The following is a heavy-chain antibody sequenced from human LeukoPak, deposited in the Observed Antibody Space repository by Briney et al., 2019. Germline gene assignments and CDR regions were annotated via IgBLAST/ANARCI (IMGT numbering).Heavy chain of an antibody. D-gene: IGHD1-26*01. V-gene: IGHV3-15*04. Sequence: NAGGSLRLSCAASGLTFTNAWMTWVRQAPGKGLEWVGHIASKTAGGATPYAAPVKGRLRISRDDSKTTLYLQMNSLKADDTAVYYCATFLSWDPNDYWGQGTLVTVSS. CDR2: IASKTAGGAT. J-gene: IGHJ4*02. CDR3: ATFLSWDPNDY. CDR1: GLTFTNAW.